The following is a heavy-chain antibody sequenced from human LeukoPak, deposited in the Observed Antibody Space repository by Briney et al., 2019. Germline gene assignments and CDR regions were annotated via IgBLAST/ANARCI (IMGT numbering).Heavy chain of an antibody. J-gene: IGHJ4*02. CDR2: IRSKAYGGTT. V-gene: IGHV3-49*03. Sequence: GGSLRLSCAASGFTFSSYWMSWFRQAPGKGLEWVGFIRSKAYGGTTEYAASVKGRFTISRDDSKSIAYLQMNSLKTEDTAVYYCTRVSRGYGDYVDYWGQGTLVTVSS. CDR3: TRVSRGYGDYVDY. D-gene: IGHD4-17*01. CDR1: GFTFSSYW.